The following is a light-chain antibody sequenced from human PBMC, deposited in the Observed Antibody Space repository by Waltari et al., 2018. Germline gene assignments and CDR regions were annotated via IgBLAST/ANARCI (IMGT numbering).Light chain of an antibody. J-gene: IGLJ3*02. V-gene: IGLV2-11*01. CDR2: DIN. CDR1: SSDVGANNF. CDR3: CSCVGRNIYWV. Sequence: QSALTQPRSVSGSPGQSVPISCTGTSSDVGANNFVSWYQHHPDQAPKLVIYDINKRPSGVPDRFSGSKSGNTASLTISGLQAEDEADYYCCSCVGRNIYWVFGGGTKLTVL.